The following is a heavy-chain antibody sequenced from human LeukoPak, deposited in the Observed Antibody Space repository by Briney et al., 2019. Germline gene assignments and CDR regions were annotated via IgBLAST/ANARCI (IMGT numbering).Heavy chain of an antibody. J-gene: IGHJ4*02. CDR2: IYYLGTT. D-gene: IGHD3-3*01. V-gene: IGHV4-39*07. Sequence: SETLSLTCTVSGGSISSSGYYWGWIRQPPGKGLEWIGSIYYLGTTYYSPSLEGRVTISVDTSKNQFSVKLNSVTAADTAVYYCARQREDFLFGVASTALAPGPTFDSWGQGTLVSVSS. CDR3: ARQREDFLFGVASTALAPGPTFDS. CDR1: GGSISSSGYY.